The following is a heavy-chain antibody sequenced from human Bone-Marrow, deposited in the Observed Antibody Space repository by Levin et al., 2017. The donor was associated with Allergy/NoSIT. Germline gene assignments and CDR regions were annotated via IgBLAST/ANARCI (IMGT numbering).Heavy chain of an antibody. V-gene: IGHV2-5*01. J-gene: IGHJ6*02. CDR1: GFSLSTSGVG. CDR2: IYWNDDK. CDR3: AHTSQLYQLLYEAEYYYYGMDV. D-gene: IGHD2-2*02. Sequence: TLSLTCTFSGFSLSTSGVGVGWIRQPPGTALEWLALIYWNDDKRYSPSLKSRLTITKDTSKNQVVLTMTNMDPVDTATYYCAHTSQLYQLLYEAEYYYYGMDVWGQGTTVTVSS.